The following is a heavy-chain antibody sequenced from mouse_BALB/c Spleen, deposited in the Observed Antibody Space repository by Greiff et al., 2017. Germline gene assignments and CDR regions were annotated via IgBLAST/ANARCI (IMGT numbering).Heavy chain of an antibody. J-gene: IGHJ3*01. Sequence: QVQLKESGPGLVAPSQSLSITCPVSGFSLTSYGVHWVRQPPGKGLEWLGVIWAGGSTNYNSALMSRLSISKDNSKSQVFLKMNSLQTDDTAMYYCARDGNYVWFAYWGQGTLVTVSA. CDR1: GFSLTSYG. CDR2: IWAGGST. D-gene: IGHD2-1*01. V-gene: IGHV2-9*02. CDR3: ARDGNYVWFAY.